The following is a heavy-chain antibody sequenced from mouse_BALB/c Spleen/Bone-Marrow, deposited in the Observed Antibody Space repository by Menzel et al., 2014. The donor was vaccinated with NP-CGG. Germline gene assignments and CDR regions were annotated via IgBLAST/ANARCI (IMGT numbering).Heavy chain of an antibody. Sequence: QVQLQQSGAELVKPGASVKLSCKASGYTFXSYYMYWVKQRPGQGLEWIGKINPSNGGTNFNEKFKSKATLTVDKSSSTAYMQLSSLTFEDSAIYYCTRPYYGYVGYAYWGQGTQVTVSA. CDR2: INPSNGGT. CDR1: GYTFXSYY. CDR3: TRPYYGYVGYAY. V-gene: IGHV1-53*01. D-gene: IGHD1-2*01. J-gene: IGHJ3*01.